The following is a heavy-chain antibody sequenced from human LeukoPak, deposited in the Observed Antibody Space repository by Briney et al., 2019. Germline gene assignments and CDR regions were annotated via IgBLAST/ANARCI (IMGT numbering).Heavy chain of an antibody. CDR1: GGSINNYY. Sequence: PSETLSLTCTVSGGSINNYYWSWIRQAPGKGLEWIGYIYDSGSTNYKPSLKSRVTISVHTSMNQISLKPTSVTAADTAVYYCARGTGYSYGYGPIDAFDIWGQGTLVTVSS. CDR2: IYDSGST. V-gene: IGHV4-59*01. J-gene: IGHJ3*02. D-gene: IGHD5-18*01. CDR3: ARGTGYSYGYGPIDAFDI.